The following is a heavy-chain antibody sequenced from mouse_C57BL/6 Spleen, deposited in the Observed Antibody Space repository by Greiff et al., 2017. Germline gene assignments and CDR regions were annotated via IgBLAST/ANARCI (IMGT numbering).Heavy chain of an antibody. D-gene: IGHD3-1*01. CDR2: ISSGSSTI. Sequence: EVQGVESGGGLVKPGGSLKLSCAASGFTFSDYGMHWVRQAPEKGLEWVAYISSGSSTIYYADTVKGRFTISRDNAKNTLFLQMTSLRSEDTAMYYCAGRALYYAMDYWGQGTSVTVSS. J-gene: IGHJ4*01. CDR3: AGRALYYAMDY. CDR1: GFTFSDYG. V-gene: IGHV5-17*01.